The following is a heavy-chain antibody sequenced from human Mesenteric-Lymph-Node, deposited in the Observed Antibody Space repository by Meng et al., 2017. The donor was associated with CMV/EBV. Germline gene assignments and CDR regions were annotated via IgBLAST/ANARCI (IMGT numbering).Heavy chain of an antibody. Sequence: ASVKVSCKASGYTFTRYGISWLRQAPGQGLEWMGWISAYNGNTNYAQKLQGRVTMTTDTSTSTAYMELRSLRSDGTAVYYCARDLRYQLLINGFDPWGQGTLVTVSS. CDR2: ISAYNGNT. CDR1: GYTFTRYG. V-gene: IGHV1-18*01. CDR3: ARDLRYQLLINGFDP. J-gene: IGHJ5*02. D-gene: IGHD2-2*01.